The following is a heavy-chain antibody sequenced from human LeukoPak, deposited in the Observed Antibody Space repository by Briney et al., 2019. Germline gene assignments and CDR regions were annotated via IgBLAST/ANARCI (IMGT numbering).Heavy chain of an antibody. D-gene: IGHD6-19*01. CDR3: ARGQWPARSNYYYYYYMDV. CDR1: GYTFNSYD. Sequence: ASVKVSCKASGYTFNSYDINWVRQATGQGLEWMGWMNPNSGNTGYAQKFQGRVTITRNTSISTAYMELSSLRSEDTAVYYCARGQWPARSNYYYYYYMDVWGKGTTVTVSS. V-gene: IGHV1-8*03. CDR2: MNPNSGNT. J-gene: IGHJ6*03.